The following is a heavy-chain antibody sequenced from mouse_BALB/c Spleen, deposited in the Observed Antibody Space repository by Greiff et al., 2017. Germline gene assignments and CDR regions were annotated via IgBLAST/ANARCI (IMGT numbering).Heavy chain of an antibody. Sequence: EVHLVESGGGLVQPGGSLKLSCAASGFTFSSYTMSWVRQTPEKRLEWVAYISNGGGSTYYPDTVKGRFTISRDNAKNTLYLQMSSLKSEDTAMYYCARRGASSEYYFDYWGQGTTLTVSS. CDR2: ISNGGGST. CDR3: ARRGASSEYYFDY. V-gene: IGHV5-12-2*01. D-gene: IGHD6-1*01. J-gene: IGHJ2*01. CDR1: GFTFSSYT.